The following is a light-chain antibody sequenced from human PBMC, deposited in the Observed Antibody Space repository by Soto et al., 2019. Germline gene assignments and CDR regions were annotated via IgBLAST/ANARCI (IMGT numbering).Light chain of an antibody. CDR1: QSISSW. J-gene: IGKJ2*01. V-gene: IGKV1-5*03. Sequence: DIQMTQSPSTLSASVGDRVTITCRASQSISSWWAWYQQKPGKAPKLLIYKASSLESGVPSRFSGSGSGTEFPLTISSLQPDDFATYYCQQYNSYSTFGQGTKLEIK. CDR2: KAS. CDR3: QQYNSYST.